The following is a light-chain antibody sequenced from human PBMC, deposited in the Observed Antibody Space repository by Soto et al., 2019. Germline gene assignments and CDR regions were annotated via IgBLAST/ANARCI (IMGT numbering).Light chain of an antibody. CDR1: QGISYD. V-gene: IGKV1-6*01. J-gene: IGKJ4*01. Sequence: AIQMTQSPSSLSPSVGDRVTITCRASQGISYDLGWYQQKPGKAPKLLICAASSLQSGVPLRFSGSGSGTDFTLTISSLQPEDSATYYCLQDYDYPLTFGGGTKVEIK. CDR3: LQDYDYPLT. CDR2: AAS.